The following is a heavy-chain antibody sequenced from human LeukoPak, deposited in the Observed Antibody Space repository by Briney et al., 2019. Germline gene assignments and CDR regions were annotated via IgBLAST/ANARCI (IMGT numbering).Heavy chain of an antibody. D-gene: IGHD3-10*01. CDR1: GGSISDNDYS. Sequence: KPSETLFLTCNVSGGSISDNDYSWDWIRQPPGKGLEWMGCIHYSGTTYSNPSLKSRISISVDTSKSQFSLKLRSVTAADTAVYYCARRYYFVSGSHYPFDFWGQGTLVTVSS. J-gene: IGHJ4*02. V-gene: IGHV4-39*01. CDR2: IHYSGTT. CDR3: ARRYYFVSGSHYPFDF.